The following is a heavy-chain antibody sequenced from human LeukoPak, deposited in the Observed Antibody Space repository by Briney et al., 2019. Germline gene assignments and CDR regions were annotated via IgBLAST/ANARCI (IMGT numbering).Heavy chain of an antibody. CDR2: FDTEDGET. V-gene: IGHV1-24*01. CDR1: RYTLTELS. J-gene: IGHJ3*02. D-gene: IGHD6-13*01. CDR3: ATRGRGSSWYEDPFSSDAFDI. Sequence: ASVKVSRKVSRYTLTELSMHWVRQAPGKGLVWMGGFDTEDGETIYAQKFQGRVTMTEDTSTDTAYMELISLRSEDTAVYYCATRGRGSSWYEDPFSSDAFDIWGQGTMVTVSS.